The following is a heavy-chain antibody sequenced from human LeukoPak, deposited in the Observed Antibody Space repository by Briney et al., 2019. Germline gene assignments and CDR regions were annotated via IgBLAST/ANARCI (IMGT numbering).Heavy chain of an antibody. V-gene: IGHV3-23*01. CDR3: AKVRSAVVAAATNY. CDR2: ISGSGGST. CDR1: GFTFSNYA. D-gene: IGHD2-15*01. Sequence: GGSLRLSCAASGFTFSNYAMSWVRQAPGKGLEWVSVISGSGGSTYHADSVKCRFTIYRDNSNNTLYLQMNSLRAEDTAIYYCAKVRSAVVAAATNYWGQGTLVTVSS. J-gene: IGHJ4*02.